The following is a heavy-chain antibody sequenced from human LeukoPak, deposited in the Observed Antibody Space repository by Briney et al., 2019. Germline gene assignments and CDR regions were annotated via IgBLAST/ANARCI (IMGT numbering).Heavy chain of an antibody. J-gene: IGHJ5*02. CDR2: INSDGINT. Sequence: GGSLRLSCVASGFTFSNYWMHWVRQAPGKGLVWVSRINSDGINTSYADSVKGRFTISRDNAKNTLNLQMNSLRAEDTAVYYCARDLGQYYDTSDNWFDPWGQGTLVTVSS. CDR3: ARDLGQYYDTSDNWFDP. CDR1: GFTFSNYW. V-gene: IGHV3-74*01. D-gene: IGHD3-22*01.